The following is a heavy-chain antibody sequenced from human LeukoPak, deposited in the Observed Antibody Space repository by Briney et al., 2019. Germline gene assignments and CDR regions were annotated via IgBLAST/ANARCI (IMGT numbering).Heavy chain of an antibody. CDR3: AKDHRGKTGRIAAAGYFDY. D-gene: IGHD6-13*01. CDR1: GFTFSSYA. CDR2: ISGSGGST. Sequence: GGSLRLSCAASGFTFSSYAMSWVRQAPGKGLEWVSAISGSGGSTYYADSVKGRFTISRDNSKNTLYLQINSLRAEDTAVYYCAKDHRGKTGRIAAAGYFDYWGQGTLVTVSS. J-gene: IGHJ4*02. V-gene: IGHV3-23*01.